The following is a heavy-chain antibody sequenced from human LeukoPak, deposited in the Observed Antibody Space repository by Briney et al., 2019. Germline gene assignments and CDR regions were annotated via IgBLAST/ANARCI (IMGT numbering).Heavy chain of an antibody. J-gene: IGHJ4*02. V-gene: IGHV3-21*01. CDR2: ISSSSSYI. CDR3: ARDTYYYDSAFDY. CDR1: GFTFSSYS. D-gene: IGHD3-22*01. Sequence: GGSLRLSCAASGFTFSSYSMNWVRQAPGKGLEWVSSISSSSSYIYYADSVKGRFIISRDNAKNSLYLQMNSLRAEDTAVYYCARDTYYYDSAFDYWGQGTLVTVSS.